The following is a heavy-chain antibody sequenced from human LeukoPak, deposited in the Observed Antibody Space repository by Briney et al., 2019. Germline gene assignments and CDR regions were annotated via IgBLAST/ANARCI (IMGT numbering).Heavy chain of an antibody. D-gene: IGHD5-12*01. CDR3: ASPALGGYSGYDYGSFDY. J-gene: IGHJ4*02. V-gene: IGHV1-46*01. CDR1: GYTFTDYW. Sequence: ASVKVSCKASGYTFTDYWMHWVRQAPGQGLEWMGIINPSGGSTSYAQKFQGRVTMTRDTSTSTVYMELSSLRSEDTAVYYCASPALGGYSGYDYGSFDYWGQGTLVTVSS. CDR2: INPSGGST.